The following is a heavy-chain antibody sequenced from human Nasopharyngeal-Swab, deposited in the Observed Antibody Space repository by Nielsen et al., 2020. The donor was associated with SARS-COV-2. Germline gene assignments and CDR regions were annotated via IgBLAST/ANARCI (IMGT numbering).Heavy chain of an antibody. V-gene: IGHV1-18*04. D-gene: IGHD6-6*01. Sequence: ASVKVSCKASGYTFTSYGITWVRQAPGQGLEWMGWVSGYNGNTKYAQKLQGRVTMTTDTSTSTAYMELSSLRSEDTAVYYCARGLSEYSSSSDVSGYYYGMDVWGQGTTVTVSS. CDR1: GYTFTSYG. J-gene: IGHJ6*02. CDR2: VSGYNGNT. CDR3: ARGLSEYSSSSDVSGYYYGMDV.